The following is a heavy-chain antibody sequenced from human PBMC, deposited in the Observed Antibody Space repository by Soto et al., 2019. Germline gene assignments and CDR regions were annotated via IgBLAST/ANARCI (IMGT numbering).Heavy chain of an antibody. V-gene: IGHV3-21*01. J-gene: IGHJ3*02. D-gene: IGHD3-22*01. CDR2: ISSSGDYL. CDR1: GFTFRRNN. CDR3: ARDYDSSGYYGGHAFDI. Sequence: KPGGSLRLSCAASGFTFRRNNMNWVRQAPGKGLEWVASISSSGDYLYYADSVKGRFIISRDNFQNSLFLQMNNLRAEDTAVYYCARDYDSSGYYGGHAFDIWGQGTMVTVSS.